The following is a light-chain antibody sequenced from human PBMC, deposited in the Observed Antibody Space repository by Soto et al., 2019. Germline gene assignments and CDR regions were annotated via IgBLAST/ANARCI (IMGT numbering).Light chain of an antibody. CDR2: WAS. V-gene: IGKV4-1*01. J-gene: IGKJ1*01. CDR3: QQYYSIPRT. CDR1: QSILYSSNNKSY. Sequence: DIVMTQSPDSLAVSLGERATINCESSQSILYSSNNKSYLAWYQQRPGQSPKLLIYWASTRESGVPDRFSGSGSGADFTLTISSLQAEDVAVSYCQQYYSIPRTFGQGTKVDIK.